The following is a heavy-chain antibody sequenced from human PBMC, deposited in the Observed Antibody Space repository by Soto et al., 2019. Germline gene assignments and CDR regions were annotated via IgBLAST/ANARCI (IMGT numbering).Heavy chain of an antibody. D-gene: IGHD3-16*01. CDR1: GGSFSGYY. V-gene: IGHV4-34*01. Sequence: SETLSLTCAVYGGSFSGYYWSWIRQPPGKGLEWIGEINPSGSTNYNPSLKSRVTISVDTSKNQYSLKLSSVTAADTAVYYGARMYRYDYVWGRTSNWFDPWGQGTLVTVSS. J-gene: IGHJ5*02. CDR2: INPSGST. CDR3: ARMYRYDYVWGRTSNWFDP.